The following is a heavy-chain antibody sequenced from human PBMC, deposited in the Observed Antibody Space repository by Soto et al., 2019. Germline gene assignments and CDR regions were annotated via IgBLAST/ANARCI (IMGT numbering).Heavy chain of an antibody. Sequence: EVQLVESGGGLVQTGGSLRLSCAASGFTFSAYWMSWVRQAPGKGREWVANIKQDGNEKYYVDSVNGRLIIARDDAKNSLFLQLNSLRVEDTAVYYCAREKLANGYFDYWGQGTLVTVSS. V-gene: IGHV3-7*01. D-gene: IGHD6-13*01. CDR1: GFTFSAYW. J-gene: IGHJ4*02. CDR3: AREKLANGYFDY. CDR2: IKQDGNEK.